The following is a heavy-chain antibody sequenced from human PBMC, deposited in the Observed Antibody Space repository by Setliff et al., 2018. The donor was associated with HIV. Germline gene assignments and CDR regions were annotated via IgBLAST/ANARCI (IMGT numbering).Heavy chain of an antibody. D-gene: IGHD5-12*01. J-gene: IGHJ4*02. Sequence: PSETLSLTCAVSGGSISSTNWGSWVRQPPGKGLEWIGEIYHSGSTNYNPSLKSRVTISVGKSKNQFSLKLSSVTAADTAVYYCAREISRYSGYEGRMDYFDYWGQGTLVTVSS. CDR2: IYHSGST. CDR3: AREISRYSGYEGRMDYFDY. CDR1: GGSISSTNW. V-gene: IGHV4-4*02.